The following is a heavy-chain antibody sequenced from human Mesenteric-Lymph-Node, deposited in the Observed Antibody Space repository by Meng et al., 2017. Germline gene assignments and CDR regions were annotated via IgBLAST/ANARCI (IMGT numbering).Heavy chain of an antibody. Sequence: GPLHAPGPGTGKPPPSLAPAWAIPGDSVSSNSAAWNGTTQSPSRGLEGLGRTYYRSKWYNGYAVSVKSRITINPDTSKNQFSLQLNSVTPEDTAMYYCARSGSSGWIDYWGQGTLVTVSS. V-gene: IGHV6-1*01. J-gene: IGHJ4*02. D-gene: IGHD6-19*01. CDR1: GDSVSSNSAA. CDR3: ARSGSSGWIDY. CDR2: TYYRSKWYN.